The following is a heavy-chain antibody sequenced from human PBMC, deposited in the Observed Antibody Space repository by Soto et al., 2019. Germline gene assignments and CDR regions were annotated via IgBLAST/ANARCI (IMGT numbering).Heavy chain of an antibody. Sequence: QVQLVQSGAEVKKPGSSVKVSCKASGGTFSSYAISWVRQAPGQGLEWMGGIIPIFGTANYAQKSQGRVTIIADESTSTAYMELSSLRSEDTAVYYFASGHGPENYGSSRYSPHYYMDVWGKGTTVTVSS. D-gene: IGHD6-13*01. CDR3: ASGHGPENYGSSRYSPHYYMDV. CDR2: IIPIFGTA. J-gene: IGHJ6*03. V-gene: IGHV1-69*01. CDR1: GGTFSSYA.